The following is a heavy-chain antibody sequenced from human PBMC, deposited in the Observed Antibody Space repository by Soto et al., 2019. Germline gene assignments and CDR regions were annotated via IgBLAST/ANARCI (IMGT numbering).Heavy chain of an antibody. J-gene: IGHJ5*02. V-gene: IGHV6-1*01. CDR3: ARDQTYSRSWSNCFDH. CDR1: GDSVSSNSVA. Sequence: PSQTLSLTCAISGDSVSSNSVAWNWIRQSPSRGLEWLGRTYYRSKWYNDYAVSVKSRITINPDTSKNQFSLQLNSVTPEDTAVYYCARDQTYSRSWSNCFDHWGQGTLVTVSS. D-gene: IGHD6-13*01. CDR2: TYYRSKWYN.